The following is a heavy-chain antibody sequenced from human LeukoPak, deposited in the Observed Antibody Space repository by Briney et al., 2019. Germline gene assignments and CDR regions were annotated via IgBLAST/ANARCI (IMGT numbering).Heavy chain of an antibody. CDR1: GYTFTSFG. Sequence: GASVKVSCKASGYTFTSFGISWVRQAPGQGLEWMGWISANNPNTDYAPKFQGRVTITTDTSTSTAYMELRSLRSDDTALFYCARAQYCSRGNCYDLDYWGQGTLVTVSS. D-gene: IGHD2-15*01. CDR3: ARAQYCSRGNCYDLDY. J-gene: IGHJ4*02. V-gene: IGHV1-18*01. CDR2: ISANNPNT.